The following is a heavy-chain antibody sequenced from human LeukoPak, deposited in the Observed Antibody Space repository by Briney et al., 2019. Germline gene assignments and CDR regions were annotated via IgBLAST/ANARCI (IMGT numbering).Heavy chain of an antibody. Sequence: GGSLRLSCAASGFTFSNYWMHWVRQAPGKGLVWVSRINSDESDISYADSVKGRFTISRDNAKNTLYLQMDSLRAEDTAVYYCARTYHYDSSGYVFYWGQGTLVTVSS. CDR1: GFTFSNYW. D-gene: IGHD3-22*01. CDR3: ARTYHYDSSGYVFY. CDR2: INSDESDI. J-gene: IGHJ4*02. V-gene: IGHV3-74*01.